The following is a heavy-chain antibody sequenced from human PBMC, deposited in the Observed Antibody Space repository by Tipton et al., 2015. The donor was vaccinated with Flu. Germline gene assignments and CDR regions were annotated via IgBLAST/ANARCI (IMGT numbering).Heavy chain of an antibody. D-gene: IGHD5-18*01. CDR3: AKDRSKGYSYGFDWYFDL. V-gene: IGHV3-33*06. CDR1: GFTFSSYG. CDR2: IWYDGSNK. Sequence: SLRLSCAASGFTFSSYGMHWVRQAPGKGLEWVAVIWYDGSNKYYADSVKGRFTISRDNSKNTLYLQMNSLRAEDTAVYYCAKDRSKGYSYGFDWYFDLWGRGTLVTVSS. J-gene: IGHJ2*01.